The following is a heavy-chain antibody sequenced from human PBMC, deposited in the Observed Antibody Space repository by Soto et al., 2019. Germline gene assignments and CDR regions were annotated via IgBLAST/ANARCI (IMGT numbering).Heavy chain of an antibody. CDR2: ISYDGSKK. J-gene: IGHJ6*02. CDR1: GFTFSTYV. V-gene: IGHV3-30*18. CDR3: AKGQHCSSTSCFFCYYGMDV. D-gene: IGHD2-2*01. Sequence: QVQLVESGGGVVQTGRSLRLSCAASGFTFSTYVMHWVRQAPGKGLEWVAAISYDGSKKYYADSVKGRLTITRDNSKNTVNPQMNTLRGEDTAVYYCAKGQHCSSTSCFFCYYGMDVWGQGTTVAVSS.